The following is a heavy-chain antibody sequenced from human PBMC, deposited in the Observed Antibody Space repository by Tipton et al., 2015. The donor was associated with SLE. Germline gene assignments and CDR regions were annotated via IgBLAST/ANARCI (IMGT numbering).Heavy chain of an antibody. D-gene: IGHD5/OR15-5a*01. Sequence: TLSLTCTVSDGSISGYYWTWIRQPPGKGLDWIGYVYYTGSTDYNPSLKSRVTISVDTSKNQLSLKLRSVTAADTAVYYCARVVSGWFDPWGQGTLVTVSS. CDR1: DGSISGYY. V-gene: IGHV4-59*01. CDR3: ARVVSGWFDP. CDR2: VYYTGST. J-gene: IGHJ5*02.